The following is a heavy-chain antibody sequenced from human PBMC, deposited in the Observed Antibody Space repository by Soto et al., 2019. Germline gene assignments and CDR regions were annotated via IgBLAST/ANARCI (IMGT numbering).Heavy chain of an antibody. V-gene: IGHV3-23*01. J-gene: IGHJ3*02. Sequence: GGSLRLSCAASGFTFISYAMSWVLQAPWKGLEWVSAISGSGGSTYYADSVKGRFTISRDNSKNTLYLQMNSLRAEDTAVYYCAKGYDSSGAPNDAFDIWGQGTMVTVSS. CDR2: ISGSGGST. D-gene: IGHD3-22*01. CDR3: AKGYDSSGAPNDAFDI. CDR1: GFTFISYA.